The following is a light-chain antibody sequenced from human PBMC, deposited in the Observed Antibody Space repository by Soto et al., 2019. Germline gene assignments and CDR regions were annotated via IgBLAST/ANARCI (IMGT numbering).Light chain of an antibody. Sequence: EVVLTQSPATLSLSPGKSATLSCRASQSVDTYLAWYQQKPCQPPRLLIYGASNRATGIPARFSGSGSGTDFTLTITALEPEDFAVYYCQQRSNRPPWTFGPGTK. V-gene: IGKV3-11*01. CDR3: QQRSNRPPWT. CDR1: QSVDTY. CDR2: GAS. J-gene: IGKJ3*01.